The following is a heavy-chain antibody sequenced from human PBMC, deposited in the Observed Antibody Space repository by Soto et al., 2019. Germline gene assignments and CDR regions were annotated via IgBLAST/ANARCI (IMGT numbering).Heavy chain of an antibody. CDR1: GFTFSSYA. V-gene: IGHV3-23*01. J-gene: IGHJ6*02. D-gene: IGHD2-8*01. Sequence: GGSLRLSCAASGFTFSSYAMSWVRQAPGKGLERVSVFSGSGVSTYYADSVKGRFTISRDNSKTTLYLQMNSLRAEDTAVYYCAKDGAHIVLMVYPRGYYGMDVWGQGTTVTVSS. CDR2: FSGSGVST. CDR3: AKDGAHIVLMVYPRGYYGMDV.